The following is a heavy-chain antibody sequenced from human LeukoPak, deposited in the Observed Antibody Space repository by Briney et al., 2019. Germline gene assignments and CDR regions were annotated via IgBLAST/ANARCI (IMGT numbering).Heavy chain of an antibody. J-gene: IGHJ4*02. D-gene: IGHD6-19*01. CDR1: GFTVSSNY. CDR2: IYSGGST. CDR3: AKDHSSGWPDCFDY. Sequence: GGSLRLSCAASGFTVSSNYMSWVRQAPGKGLEWVSVIYSGGSTYYADSVKGRFTISRDNSKNTLYLQMNSLRAEDTAVYYCAKDHSSGWPDCFDYWGQGAPVTVSS. V-gene: IGHV3-53*01.